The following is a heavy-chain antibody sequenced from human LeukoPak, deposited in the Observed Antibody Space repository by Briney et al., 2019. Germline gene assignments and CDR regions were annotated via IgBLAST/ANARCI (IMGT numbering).Heavy chain of an antibody. Sequence: GGSLRPSCAASGFTFSAYEMSWVRQAPGKGLEWVSYISSSTGSVIYYADFVKGRFTISRDNAKNSLYLQMNSLRAEDTAVYYCARDRGDYSNYEIDYWGQGTLVTVSS. CDR3: ARDRGDYSNYEIDY. D-gene: IGHD4-11*01. CDR1: GFTFSAYE. J-gene: IGHJ4*02. CDR2: ISSSTGSVI. V-gene: IGHV3-48*03.